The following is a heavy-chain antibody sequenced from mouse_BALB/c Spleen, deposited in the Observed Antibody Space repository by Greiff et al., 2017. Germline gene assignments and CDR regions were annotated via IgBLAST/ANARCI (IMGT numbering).Heavy chain of an antibody. D-gene: IGHD3-1*01. CDR3: ARRGYGGFYFDY. J-gene: IGHJ2*01. CDR2: IDPANGNT. V-gene: IGHV14-3*02. Sequence: EVQLVESGAELVKPGASVKLSCTASGFNIKDTYMHWVKQRPEQGLEWIGRIDPANGNTKYDPKFQGKATITADTTSNTAYLQLSSLTSEETAVYYCARRGYGGFYFDYWGQGTTLTGSS. CDR1: GFNIKDTY.